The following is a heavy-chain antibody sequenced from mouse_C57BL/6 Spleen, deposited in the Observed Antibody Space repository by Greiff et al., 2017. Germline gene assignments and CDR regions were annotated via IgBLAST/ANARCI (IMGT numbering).Heavy chain of an antibody. CDR3: ERRGDGYPY. J-gene: IGHJ2*01. CDR1: GYTFTSYW. CDR2: IYPGSGST. Sequence: VQLQQSGAELVKPGASVKMSCKASGYTFTSYWITWVKQRPGQGLEWIGDIYPGSGSTNYNEKFKSKATLTVDTSSSTVYLQLSSLTSEDSAVYYCERRGDGYPYWGKGTTLTVSS. D-gene: IGHD2-3*01. V-gene: IGHV1-55*01.